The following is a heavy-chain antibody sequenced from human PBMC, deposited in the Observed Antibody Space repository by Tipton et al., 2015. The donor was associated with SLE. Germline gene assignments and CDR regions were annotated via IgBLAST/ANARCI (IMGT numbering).Heavy chain of an antibody. CDR2: IYNSGST. J-gene: IGHJ4*02. Sequence: TLSLTCTVSGGSISSYYWSWIRQPAGKGLEWIGRIYNSGSTNYNPSPKSRVTMSVDTSKNQFSLKLSSVTAADTAVYYCARGDSSSWYPDYWGQGTLVTVSS. CDR3: ARGDSSSWYPDY. CDR1: GGSISSYY. D-gene: IGHD6-13*01. V-gene: IGHV4-4*07.